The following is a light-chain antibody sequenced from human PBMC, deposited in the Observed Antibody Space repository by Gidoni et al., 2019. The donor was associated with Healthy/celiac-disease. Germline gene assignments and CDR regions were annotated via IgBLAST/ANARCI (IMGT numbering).Light chain of an antibody. CDR3: MQDLRTPPT. Sequence: IGMTQSPLSLPVTPGEPASISCRSSQSLLHSNGYNYLDWYLQKPGQSPQLLIYLGSNRASGVPDRFSGSGSGTDFTLKISRVEAEDFGVYYCMQDLRTPPTFGPGTKVDIK. CDR2: LGS. CDR1: QSLLHSNGYNY. J-gene: IGKJ3*01. V-gene: IGKV2-28*01.